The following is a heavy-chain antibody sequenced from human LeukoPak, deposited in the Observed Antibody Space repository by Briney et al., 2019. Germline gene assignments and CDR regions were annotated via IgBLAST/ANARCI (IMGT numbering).Heavy chain of an antibody. Sequence: GASVKVSCKASGYTFTSYDINWVRQATGQGLEWMGWMNPNSGNTGYAQKFQGRVTMTRNTSISTAYMELSSLRSEDTAVYYCARGEQYYDFWSGYYSPGDYWGQGTLVTVS. J-gene: IGHJ4*02. V-gene: IGHV1-8*01. CDR2: MNPNSGNT. D-gene: IGHD3-3*01. CDR3: ARGEQYYDFWSGYYSPGDY. CDR1: GYTFTSYD.